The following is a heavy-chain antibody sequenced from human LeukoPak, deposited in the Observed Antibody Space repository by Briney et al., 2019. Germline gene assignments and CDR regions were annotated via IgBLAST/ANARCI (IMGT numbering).Heavy chain of an antibody. J-gene: IGHJ4*02. CDR2: ISSSSSTI. CDR3: AKDKDSNYVHFDY. Sequence: PGGSLRLSCAASGFTFSSYSMNWVRQAPGKGLEWVSYISSSSSTIYYADSVKGRFTISRDNAKNSLYLQMNSLRAEDTAVYYCAKDKDSNYVHFDYWGQGTLVTVSS. D-gene: IGHD4-11*01. CDR1: GFTFSSYS. V-gene: IGHV3-48*04.